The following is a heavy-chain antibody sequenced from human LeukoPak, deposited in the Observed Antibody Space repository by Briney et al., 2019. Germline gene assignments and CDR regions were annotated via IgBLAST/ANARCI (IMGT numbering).Heavy chain of an antibody. CDR1: GFTFGDYA. Sequence: GGSLRLSCTASGFTFGDYAMSWVRQAPGKGPEWVGFIRSEAYGGTTEYAASVKGRFTISRDDSNSIAYLQMNSLKTEDTAVYYCTRGLLGELSAHFDYWGQGTLVTVSS. CDR3: TRGLLGELSAHFDY. J-gene: IGHJ4*02. D-gene: IGHD3-16*02. V-gene: IGHV3-49*04. CDR2: IRSEAYGGTT.